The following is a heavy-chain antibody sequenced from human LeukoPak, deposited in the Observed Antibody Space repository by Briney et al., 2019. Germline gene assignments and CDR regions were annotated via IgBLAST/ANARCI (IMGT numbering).Heavy chain of an antibody. V-gene: IGHV3-21*06. CDR2: ISTSSGYI. D-gene: IGHD1-14*01. J-gene: IGHJ4*02. Sequence: GGSLRLSCAASRFNFNSFVMGWVRQPPGKRLEWVSSISTSSGYIFYADSLKGRVTISRDNAKNSLYLQMNSLRAEDTAVYYCVRGKKPGWDMSYFDYWGQGILVTVSS. CDR1: RFNFNSFV. CDR3: VRGKKPGWDMSYFDY.